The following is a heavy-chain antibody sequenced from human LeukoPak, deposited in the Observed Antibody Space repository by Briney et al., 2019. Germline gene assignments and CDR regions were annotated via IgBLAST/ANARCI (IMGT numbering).Heavy chain of an antibody. Sequence: GGSLRLSCAASGFTFTSYTMNWVRQAPGKGLEWVSSISSSSIYIYYADSVKGRFTISRDNAKNSLYLQMNSLRAEDTAVYYCARGSPDLDYWGQGTLVTVSA. J-gene: IGHJ4*02. CDR1: GFTFTSYT. V-gene: IGHV3-21*01. CDR2: ISSSSIYI. D-gene: IGHD1-14*01. CDR3: ARGSPDLDY.